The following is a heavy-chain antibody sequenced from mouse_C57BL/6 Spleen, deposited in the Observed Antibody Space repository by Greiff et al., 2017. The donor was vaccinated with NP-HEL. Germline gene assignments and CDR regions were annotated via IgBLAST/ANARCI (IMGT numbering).Heavy chain of an antibody. V-gene: IGHV5-17*01. CDR3: ARLEYDGGFAY. J-gene: IGHJ3*01. D-gene: IGHD2-4*01. CDR2: SSSSSSTI. Sequence: EVQRVESGGGLVKPGGSLKLSCAASGFTFSDYGMHWVRQAPEKGLEWVAYSSSSSSTIYYADKVKGRFTISRDNAKNTLFLQMTSLRSEDTAMYYCARLEYDGGFAYWGQGTLVTVSA. CDR1: GFTFSDYG.